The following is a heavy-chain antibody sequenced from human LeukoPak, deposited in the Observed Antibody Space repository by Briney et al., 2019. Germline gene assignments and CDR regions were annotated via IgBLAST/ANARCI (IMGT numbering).Heavy chain of an antibody. Sequence: ASVKVSCKASGYTFTSYAMHWVRQAPGQRLEWMGWISAGNGNTKYSQKFQGRVTVTRDTSTSTVHMELSGLSSEDTAVYYCARDQEGFDYWGQGTLVTVSS. CDR3: ARDQEGFDY. CDR2: ISAGNGNT. V-gene: IGHV1-3*01. CDR1: GYTFTSYA. J-gene: IGHJ4*02.